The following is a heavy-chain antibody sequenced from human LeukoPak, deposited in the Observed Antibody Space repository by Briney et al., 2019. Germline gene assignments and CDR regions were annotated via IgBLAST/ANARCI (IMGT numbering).Heavy chain of an antibody. CDR1: GFTFSNYA. J-gene: IGHJ4*02. CDR3: ARSYGSGSYADY. Sequence: GGSLRLSCAASGFTFSNYALHWVLQAPGKGLEWVAVISYDGSNKYYADSVKGRFTISRDNSKSTLYLQMNSLIAEDTAVYYCARSYGSGSYADYWGQGSLVTVSS. V-gene: IGHV3-30*04. CDR2: ISYDGSNK. D-gene: IGHD3-10*01.